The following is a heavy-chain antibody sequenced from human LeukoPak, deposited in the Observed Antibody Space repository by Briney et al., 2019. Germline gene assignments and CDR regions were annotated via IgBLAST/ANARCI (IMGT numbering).Heavy chain of an antibody. D-gene: IGHD4-17*01. Sequence: PSETLSLICTVSGGSISSYYWSWIRQPPGKGLEWIGYIDYSGSTSYNSSLNSRVTISVDTSQNQFSLKLSSVTAADTAMYYCARVGTVLLNFDYWGQGILVTVSS. J-gene: IGHJ4*02. V-gene: IGHV4-59*01. CDR3: ARVGTVLLNFDY. CDR2: IDYSGST. CDR1: GGSISSYY.